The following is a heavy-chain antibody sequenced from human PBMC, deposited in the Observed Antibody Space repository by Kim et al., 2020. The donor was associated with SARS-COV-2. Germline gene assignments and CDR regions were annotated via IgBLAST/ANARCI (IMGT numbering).Heavy chain of an antibody. CDR1: GYTFTSYG. Sequence: PSVKVSCKASGYTFTSYGISWVRQAPGQGLEWMGWISAYNGNTNYAQKLQGRVTMTTDTSTSTAYMELRSLRSDDTAVYYCARRAPYDSSGWSYYYYYMDVWGKGTTVTVSS. J-gene: IGHJ6*03. CDR3: ARRAPYDSSGWSYYYYYMDV. V-gene: IGHV1-18*01. CDR2: ISAYNGNT. D-gene: IGHD3-22*01.